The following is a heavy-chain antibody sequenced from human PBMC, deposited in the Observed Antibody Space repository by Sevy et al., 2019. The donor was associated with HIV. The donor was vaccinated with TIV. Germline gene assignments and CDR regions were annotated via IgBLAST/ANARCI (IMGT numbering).Heavy chain of an antibody. D-gene: IGHD2-8*01. Sequence: LSLTCAASGFTFSKYSMSWVRQPPGKGLEWVSTLSFGCGEINYADSVKGRLTISRDNSKSSVYLQMINLRPEDTAVYYCAREGCTKPHDYWGQGTLVTVSS. J-gene: IGHJ4*02. V-gene: IGHV3-23*01. CDR3: AREGCTKPHDY. CDR2: LSFGCGEI. CDR1: GFTFSKYS.